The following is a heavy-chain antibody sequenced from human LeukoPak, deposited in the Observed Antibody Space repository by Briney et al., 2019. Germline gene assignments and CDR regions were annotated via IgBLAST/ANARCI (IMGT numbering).Heavy chain of an antibody. J-gene: IGHJ4*02. CDR3: ARGTSIVGATDDYFDY. Sequence: GASVKVSCKASGYTFTSYYMHWVRQAPGQGLEWMGIVNPSGGSTSYAQKFQGRVTMTRDTSTSTVYMELSSLRSEDTAVYYCARGTSIVGATDDYFDYWGQGTLVTVSS. V-gene: IGHV1-46*01. D-gene: IGHD1-26*01. CDR2: VNPSGGST. CDR1: GYTFTSYY.